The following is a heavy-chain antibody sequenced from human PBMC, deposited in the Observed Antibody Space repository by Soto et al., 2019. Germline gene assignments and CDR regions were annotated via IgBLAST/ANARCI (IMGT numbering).Heavy chain of an antibody. Sequence: GGSLRLSCVASGFTFSSYAMHWVRQAPGKGLEWVAVISYDGSNKYYADSVKGRFTISRDNSKNTLYLQMNSLRDEDTAVYYCARVGPSGPLDYWGKGTLVTVSS. J-gene: IGHJ4*02. D-gene: IGHD5-12*01. CDR3: ARVGPSGPLDY. CDR1: GFTFSSYA. V-gene: IGHV3-30-3*01. CDR2: ISYDGSNK.